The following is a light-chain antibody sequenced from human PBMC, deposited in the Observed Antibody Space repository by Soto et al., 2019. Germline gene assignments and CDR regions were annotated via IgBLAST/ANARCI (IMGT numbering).Light chain of an antibody. J-gene: IGLJ1*01. CDR1: ISNIGGNS. CDR3: GSWDSSLSAYV. Sequence: QRLLTQAPSVSAAPGQKFTMSCSGSISNIGGNSVSWYQQLPGTAPKLLIYDDNKRPSVIPDRFSGSKSGTSATLGITGFQTGDEADYYCGSWDSSLSAYVFGTGTKVTVL. V-gene: IGLV1-51*01. CDR2: DDN.